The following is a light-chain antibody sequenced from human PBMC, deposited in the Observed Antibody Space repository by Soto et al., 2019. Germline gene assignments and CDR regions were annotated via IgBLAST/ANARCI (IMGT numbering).Light chain of an antibody. CDR1: SSDIGGYNY. J-gene: IGLJ1*01. Sequence: QSVLAQPASMSGSPGQSVTISCAGTSSDIGGYNYVSWYQHHPGTAPKLIIYDVSSRPSGVSHRFSASKSGNTASLTISELQAEDEADYYCSSFSVASPLFGTGTKVT. V-gene: IGLV2-14*01. CDR2: DVS. CDR3: SSFSVASPL.